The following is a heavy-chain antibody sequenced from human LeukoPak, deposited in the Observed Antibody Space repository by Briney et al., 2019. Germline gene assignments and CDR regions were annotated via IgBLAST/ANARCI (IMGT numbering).Heavy chain of an antibody. J-gene: IGHJ4*02. Sequence: ASVKVSCKASGFTFTSYDINWVRQAPGQGLEWMGGIIPIFGTANYAQKFQGRVTITADESTSTVYMELSSLRSEDTAVYYCARDEGSGYYYGYWGQGTLVTVSS. V-gene: IGHV1-69*13. D-gene: IGHD3-22*01. CDR1: GFTFTSYD. CDR2: IIPIFGTA. CDR3: ARDEGSGYYYGY.